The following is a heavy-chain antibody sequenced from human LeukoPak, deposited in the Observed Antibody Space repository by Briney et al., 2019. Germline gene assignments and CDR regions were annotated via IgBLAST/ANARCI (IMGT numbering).Heavy chain of an antibody. Sequence: SETLSLTCAVYGGSFGGYYWSWIRQPPGKGLEWIGEINHSGSTNYNPSLKSRVTISVDTSKNQFSLKLSSVTAADTAVYYCASGTGLEYWGQGTLVTVSS. J-gene: IGHJ4*02. CDR3: ASGTGLEY. CDR2: INHSGST. V-gene: IGHV4-34*01. CDR1: GGSFGGYY. D-gene: IGHD6-19*01.